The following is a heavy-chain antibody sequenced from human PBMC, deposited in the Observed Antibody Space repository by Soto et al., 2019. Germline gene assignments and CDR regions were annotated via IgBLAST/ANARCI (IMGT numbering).Heavy chain of an antibody. J-gene: IGHJ6*02. D-gene: IGHD1-7*01. CDR2: IIPIFGTA. Sequence: QVQLVQSGAEVKKPGSSVKVSCKASGGTFSSYAISWVRQAPGQGLEWMGGIIPIFGTANYAQKFQGRVTITADESTSTAYMELSSLRSEDTAVYYCARGTRITGTTHYHYGMDVWGQGTTVTVSS. CDR1: GGTFSSYA. CDR3: ARGTRITGTTHYHYGMDV. V-gene: IGHV1-69*01.